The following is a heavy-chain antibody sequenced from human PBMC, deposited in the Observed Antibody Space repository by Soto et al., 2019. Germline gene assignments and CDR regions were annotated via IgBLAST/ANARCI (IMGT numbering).Heavy chain of an antibody. J-gene: IGHJ5*02. CDR1: GGTFSSCT. V-gene: IGHV1-69*04. Sequence: GASVKVSCKASGGTFSSCTISWVRQAPGQGLEWMGRIIPILGIANYAQKFQGRVTITADKSTSTAYMELSSLRSEDTAVYYCARDIVVVVAASGENWFDPWGQGTLVTVSA. D-gene: IGHD2-15*01. CDR3: ARDIVVVVAASGENWFDP. CDR2: IIPILGIA.